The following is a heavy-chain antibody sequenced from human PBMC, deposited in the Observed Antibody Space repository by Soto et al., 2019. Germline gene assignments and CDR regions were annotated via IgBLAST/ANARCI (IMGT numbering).Heavy chain of an antibody. Sequence: QITLKESGPTLVKPTQTLTLTCTFSGLSLSTSGRGVGWIRQPPGKALEWLGHIYWDDDKRYSPSLKNRLTITKDTSENQVVLTMTNMDSVDTATYYCTHSHDSSGYIFDHWGQGTLVTVSS. CDR1: GLSLSTSGRG. CDR2: IYWDDDK. CDR3: THSHDSSGYIFDH. V-gene: IGHV2-5*02. D-gene: IGHD3-22*01. J-gene: IGHJ4*02.